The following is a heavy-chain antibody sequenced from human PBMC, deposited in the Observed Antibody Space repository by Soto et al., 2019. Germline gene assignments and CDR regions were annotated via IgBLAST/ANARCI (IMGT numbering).Heavy chain of an antibody. D-gene: IGHD1-26*01. CDR3: ARDPGLLSGSYSSTNLYFDY. Sequence: GGSLRLSCAASGFTFSSYGMHWVRQAPGKGLEWVAVIWYDGSNKYYADSVKGRFTISRDNSKNTLYLQMNSLRAEDTAVYYCARDPGLLSGSYSSTNLYFDYWGQGTLVTVSS. CDR2: IWYDGSNK. V-gene: IGHV3-33*01. J-gene: IGHJ4*02. CDR1: GFTFSSYG.